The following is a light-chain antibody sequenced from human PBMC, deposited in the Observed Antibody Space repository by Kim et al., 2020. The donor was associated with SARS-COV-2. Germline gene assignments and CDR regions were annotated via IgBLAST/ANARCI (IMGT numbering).Light chain of an antibody. CDR2: AAS. CDR3: QKCDSAPWT. Sequence: ASVGDRFTITCRASQDISNYLAWFQLKPGKAPKLLIYAASALQPGVPSRFSGSGSGTDFTLTVTSLQPEDVATYYCQKCDSAPWTFGQGTKVEIK. J-gene: IGKJ1*01. V-gene: IGKV1-27*01. CDR1: QDISNY.